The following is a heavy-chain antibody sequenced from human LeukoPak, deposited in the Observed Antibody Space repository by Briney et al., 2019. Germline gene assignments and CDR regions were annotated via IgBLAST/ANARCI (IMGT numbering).Heavy chain of an antibody. Sequence: ASVKLSCKASGGTFNTYVISWVRQAPGQGLEWMGRINPNIGGTNFAQKFQGRVTMTRDTSINTAYMELSRLTPDDTAVYYCARDRGAGGWECGTYWGQGTLVTVSS. CDR1: GGTFNTYV. CDR2: INPNIGGT. D-gene: IGHD1-26*01. CDR3: ARDRGAGGWECGTY. J-gene: IGHJ4*02. V-gene: IGHV1-2*06.